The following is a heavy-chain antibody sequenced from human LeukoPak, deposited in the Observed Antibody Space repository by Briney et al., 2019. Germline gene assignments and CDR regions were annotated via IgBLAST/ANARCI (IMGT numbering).Heavy chain of an antibody. CDR1: GFTFSSHA. D-gene: IGHD5-12*01. J-gene: IGHJ1*01. V-gene: IGHV3-23*01. CDR3: ARDRLRSLRAEVYFQH. CDR2: IGGSGGST. Sequence: GGSLRLSCAASGFTFSSHAMNWVRQAPGKGLEWVSAIGGSGGSTYYADSVKGRFTISRDNSKNTLYLQMNCLRAEDTAVYYCARDRLRSLRAEVYFQHWGQGTLVTVSS.